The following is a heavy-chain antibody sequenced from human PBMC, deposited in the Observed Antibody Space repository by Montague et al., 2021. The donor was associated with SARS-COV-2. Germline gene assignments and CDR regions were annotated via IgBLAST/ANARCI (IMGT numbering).Heavy chain of an antibody. CDR3: ARDLHYDILNGDYSY. CDR2: ISSSSSYI. Sequence: SLRLSCAASGFTFSSYSMNWVRQAPGKGLEWVSSISSSSSYIYYADSVKGRFTISRDNAKNTLYLQMNSLRAEDTAVYYCARDLHYDILNGDYSYWGQGTLVTVSS. V-gene: IGHV3-21*01. J-gene: IGHJ4*02. CDR1: GFTFSSYS. D-gene: IGHD3-9*01.